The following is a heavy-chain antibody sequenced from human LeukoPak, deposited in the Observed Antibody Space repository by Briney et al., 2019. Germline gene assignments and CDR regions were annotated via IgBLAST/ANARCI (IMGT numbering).Heavy chain of an antibody. CDR1: GGSISTYY. CDR3: ARDCGLGTCYYYGMDV. J-gene: IGHJ6*02. Sequence: PSETLSLTCTVSGGSISTYYWSWIRQPPGKGLEWIGYIYYTGSTKYNPSLKSRVTISVDTSKNQFSPKLSSVTAADMAVYYCARDCGLGTCYYYGMDVGGQGTTVTVSS. CDR2: IYYTGST. V-gene: IGHV4-59*01. D-gene: IGHD1-14*01.